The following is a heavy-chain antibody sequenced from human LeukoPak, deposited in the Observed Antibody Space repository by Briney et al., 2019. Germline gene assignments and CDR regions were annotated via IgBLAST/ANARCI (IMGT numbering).Heavy chain of an antibody. CDR1: GYTFTGYY. J-gene: IGHJ3*02. D-gene: IGHD3-10*01. CDR2: INPNSGGT. CDR3: ARVVVRGVVLDAFDI. V-gene: IGHV1-2*06. Sequence: ASVKVSCKASGYTFTGYYMHWVRQAPGQGLEWMGRINPNSGGTNYAQKFQGRVTMTRDTSISTAYMELSRLRSDDTAVYYCARVVVRGVVLDAFDIWGQGTMVTVSS.